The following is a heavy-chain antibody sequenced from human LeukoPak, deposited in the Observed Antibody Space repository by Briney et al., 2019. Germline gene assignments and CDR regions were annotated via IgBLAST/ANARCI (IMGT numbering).Heavy chain of an antibody. J-gene: IGHJ4*02. CDR3: AKDRDYGGNSGALDY. D-gene: IGHD4-23*01. Sequence: GGSLRLSCAASGFTFSSYGMHWVRQAPGKGLEWVAFIRYDGSNKYYADSVKGRFTISRDNSKNTLYLQMNSLRAEDTAVYYCAKDRDYGGNSGALDYWGQGTLVTVSS. V-gene: IGHV3-30*02. CDR2: IRYDGSNK. CDR1: GFTFSSYG.